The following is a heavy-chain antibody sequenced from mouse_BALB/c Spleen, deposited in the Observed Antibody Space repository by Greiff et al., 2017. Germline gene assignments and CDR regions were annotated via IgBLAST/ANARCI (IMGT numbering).Heavy chain of an antibody. Sequence: EVKLVESGGDLVKPGGSLKLSCAASGFTFSSYGMSWVRQTPDKRLEWVATISSGGSYTYYPDSVKGRFTISRDNAKNTLYLQMSSLKSEDTAMYSCVRPSGNYENYFDFWGQGTTLTVSS. CDR1: GFTFSSYG. CDR3: VRPSGNYENYFDF. D-gene: IGHD2-1*01. V-gene: IGHV5-6*01. J-gene: IGHJ2*01. CDR2: ISSGGSYT.